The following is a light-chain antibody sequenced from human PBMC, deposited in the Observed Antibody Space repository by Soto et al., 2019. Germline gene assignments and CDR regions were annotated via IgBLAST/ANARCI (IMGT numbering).Light chain of an antibody. CDR3: QHYNSYSEA. Sequence: DIQRTQSPSTLSASEGGRVTVSCRASQSVSIWLAWYQQKPGRAPKLLIYKSSILESGVPSRFSGSGSGTEFTLTISSLQPDDFATYYCQHYNSYSEAFGQGTKVDI. J-gene: IGKJ1*01. V-gene: IGKV1-5*03. CDR1: QSVSIW. CDR2: KSS.